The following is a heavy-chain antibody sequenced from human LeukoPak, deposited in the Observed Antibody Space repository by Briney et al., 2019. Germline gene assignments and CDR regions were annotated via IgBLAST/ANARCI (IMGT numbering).Heavy chain of an antibody. CDR2: ITSSSSRM. CDR3: ARADNYRFDS. J-gene: IGHJ4*02. CDR1: GSTFSSYA. V-gene: IGHV3-48*04. Sequence: GRSLRLSCAASGSTFSSYAMHWARQAPGKGLEWISYITSSSSRMYYADSVKGRFTISRDNAKNSLYLQMNSLRAEDTAVYYCARADNYRFDSWGQGVLVTVSS. D-gene: IGHD4-11*01.